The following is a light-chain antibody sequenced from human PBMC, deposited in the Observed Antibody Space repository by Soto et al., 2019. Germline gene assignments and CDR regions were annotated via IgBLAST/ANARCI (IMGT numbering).Light chain of an antibody. J-gene: IGLJ1*01. V-gene: IGLV2-23*01. CDR2: DGS. CDR1: SSDVGSYNL. CDR3: CSYAGSYV. Sequence: QSALTQPASVSGSPGQSITISCTGTSSDVGSYNLVSWYQQHPGKAPKLMIYDGSKRPSGVSNRFSGSKSGNTASLTISGLQDEDEADYYCCSYAGSYVFGTGTKLTVL.